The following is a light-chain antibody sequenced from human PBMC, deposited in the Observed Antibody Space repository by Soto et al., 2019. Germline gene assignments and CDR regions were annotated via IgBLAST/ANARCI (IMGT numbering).Light chain of an antibody. CDR1: HSVSSN. J-gene: IGKJ1*01. CDR3: QQYNNWWT. Sequence: EIVMTQSPATLSVSPGERAALSCRASHSVSSNLAWYQQKPGQAPRLLIYAASTRATGIPARFSGSGSETEFTLTINSLQSEDFAVYYCQQYNNWWTFGQGTKVEIK. V-gene: IGKV3-15*01. CDR2: AAS.